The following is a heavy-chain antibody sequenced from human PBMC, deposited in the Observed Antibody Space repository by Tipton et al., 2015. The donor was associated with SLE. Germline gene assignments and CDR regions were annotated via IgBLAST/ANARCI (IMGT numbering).Heavy chain of an antibody. CDR3: AFYGSGSSVFDI. CDR2: IKHSGST. Sequence: TLSLTCTVSGGSISSHYWSWIRQPAGKGLEWIGGIKHSGSTKYSPSLKSRVTISVDTSKNQFSLKLSSVAAADTAVYYCAFYGSGSSVFDIWGQGTMVTVSS. D-gene: IGHD3-10*01. CDR1: GGSISSHY. J-gene: IGHJ3*02. V-gene: IGHV4-34*01.